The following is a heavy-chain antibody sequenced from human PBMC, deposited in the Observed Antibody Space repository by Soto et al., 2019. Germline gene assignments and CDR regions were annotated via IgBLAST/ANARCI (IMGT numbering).Heavy chain of an antibody. CDR1: GDSVSTNSAT. D-gene: IGHD2-8*01. J-gene: IGHJ5*01. CDR3: ARLIGHSWLDS. CDR2: TYYRSKWDY. Sequence: QVQLQQSGPGLVKPSQTLSLTCAISGDSVSTNSATWDWIRQSPSRGLEWLGRTYYRSKWDYDYAASVKGRININPDTPNNQVSLHLDSVTPDDTAVYYCARLIGHSWLDSWGQGTLVTVSS. V-gene: IGHV6-1*01.